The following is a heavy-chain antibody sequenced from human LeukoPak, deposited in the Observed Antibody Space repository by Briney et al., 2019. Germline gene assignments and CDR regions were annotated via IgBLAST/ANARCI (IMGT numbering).Heavy chain of an antibody. CDR1: GFTFSNAW. V-gene: IGHV3-15*01. CDR3: TSLGHSYADY. CDR2: IKSKTGGGTT. J-gene: IGHJ4*02. D-gene: IGHD5-18*01. Sequence: GGSLRLSCAASGFTFSNAWMSWVRQAPGKGLEWVGRIKSKTGGGTTDYGAPVKGRFTISRDDSKNTLYLQMNSLKTEDTAVYYCTSLGHSYADYWGQGTLVTVSS.